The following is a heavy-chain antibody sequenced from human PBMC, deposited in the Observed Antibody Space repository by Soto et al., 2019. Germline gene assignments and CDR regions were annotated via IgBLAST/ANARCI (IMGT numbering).Heavy chain of an antibody. Sequence: PGGSLRLSCAASGFTFSSYAMHWVRQAPGKGLEWVAVISYDGSNKYYADSVKGRFTISRDNSKNTLYLQMNSLRAEDTAVYYCARVLGKWLVRFGMDVWGQGTTVTVSS. CDR1: GFTFSSYA. D-gene: IGHD6-19*01. CDR2: ISYDGSNK. CDR3: ARVLGKWLVRFGMDV. J-gene: IGHJ6*02. V-gene: IGHV3-30-3*01.